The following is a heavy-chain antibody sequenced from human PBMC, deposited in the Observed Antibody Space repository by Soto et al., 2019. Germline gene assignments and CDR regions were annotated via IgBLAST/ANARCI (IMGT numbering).Heavy chain of an antibody. CDR1: GFTFSSYA. CDR2: ISHDGNVN. Sequence: GGSLRLSCEASGFTFSSYAMHWVRQAPGKGLEWVAVISHDGNVNYYSESVKGRFTMSRDNSKDTLKLSSVTAADTAVYYCARVLNTGVRRMVYGVDVWGQGTTVTVSS. CDR3: ARVLNTGVRRMVYGVDV. D-gene: IGHD2-8*01. V-gene: IGHV3-30*07. J-gene: IGHJ6*02.